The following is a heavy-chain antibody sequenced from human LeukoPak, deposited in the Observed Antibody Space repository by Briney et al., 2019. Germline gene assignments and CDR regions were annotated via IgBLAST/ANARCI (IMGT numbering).Heavy chain of an antibody. CDR1: GFTFSSRDW. V-gene: IGHV3-53*01. CDR3: ARAKPKNMVRGLIMRRESRYYFDY. CDR2: IYSGGST. Sequence: GGSLRLSCVASGFTFSSRDWMTWVRQALGKGLEWVSVIYSGGSTYYADSVKGRFTISRDNSKSTLYIQMNSLRAEDTAVYYCARAKPKNMVRGLIMRRESRYYFDYWGQGTLVTVSS. J-gene: IGHJ4*02. D-gene: IGHD3-10*01.